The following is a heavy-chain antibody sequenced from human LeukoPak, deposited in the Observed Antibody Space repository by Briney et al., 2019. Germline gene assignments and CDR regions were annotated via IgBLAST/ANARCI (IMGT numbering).Heavy chain of an antibody. V-gene: IGHV3-33*01. Sequence: GGSLRLSCAASGFTFSSYGMHWVRQAPGKGLEWVALIWYDGSNKYYADSVKGRFTISRDNSKNTLYLQMNSLRAEDTAVYYCARDRYDSSRYGTFDYWGQGTPVTVSS. CDR2: IWYDGSNK. J-gene: IGHJ4*02. D-gene: IGHD3-22*01. CDR3: ARDRYDSSRYGTFDY. CDR1: GFTFSSYG.